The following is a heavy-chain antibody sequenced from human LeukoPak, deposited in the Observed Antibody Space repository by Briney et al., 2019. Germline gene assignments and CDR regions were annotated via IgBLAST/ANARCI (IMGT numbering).Heavy chain of an antibody. J-gene: IGHJ4*02. D-gene: IGHD6-13*01. Sequence: ASAKVSCKASGYTFTSYYMHWVRQAPGKGLEWMGIINPSGGSTTYAQKFQGRVTMTRDTSTSTVYMELSSLRSADTAVYYCARSIASAGPDFDYWGQGTLVTVSS. CDR1: GYTFTSYY. CDR2: INPSGGST. V-gene: IGHV1-46*01. CDR3: ARSIASAGPDFDY.